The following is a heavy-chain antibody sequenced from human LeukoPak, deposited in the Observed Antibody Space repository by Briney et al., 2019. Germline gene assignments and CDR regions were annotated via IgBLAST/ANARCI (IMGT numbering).Heavy chain of an antibody. CDR3: TTEVRWELLDY. CDR2: VSGNGGST. J-gene: IGHJ4*02. CDR1: GFTFSMYA. D-gene: IGHD1-26*01. Sequence: GGSLRLSCSASGFTFSMYAMHWVRQAPGKGLQYVSAVSGNGGSTYYADSVKGRFTISRDNSKNTLYLQMNSLKTEDTAVYYCTTEVRWELLDYWGQGTLVTVSS. V-gene: IGHV3-64*04.